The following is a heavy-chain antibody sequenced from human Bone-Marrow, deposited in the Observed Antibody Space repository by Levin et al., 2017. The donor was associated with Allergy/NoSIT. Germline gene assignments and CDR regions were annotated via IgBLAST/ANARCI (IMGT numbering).Heavy chain of an antibody. V-gene: IGHV4-39*07. CDR1: GGSIRSSSYY. J-gene: IGHJ4*02. Sequence: SSQTLSLTCTVSGGSIRSSSYYWGWIRQPPGKGLEWIGSIYYSGSTYYNPSLKSRVTISVDTSKNQFSLKLSSVTAADTAVYYCARSTVTTGPRVVRYFDYWGQGTLVTVSS. CDR2: IYYSGST. CDR3: ARSTVTTGPRVVRYFDY. D-gene: IGHD4-17*01.